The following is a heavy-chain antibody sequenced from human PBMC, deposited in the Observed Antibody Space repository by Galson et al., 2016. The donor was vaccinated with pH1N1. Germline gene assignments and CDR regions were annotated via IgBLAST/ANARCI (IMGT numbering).Heavy chain of an antibody. CDR1: GFTFGDYY. V-gene: IGHV3-11*01. D-gene: IGHD4-17*01. Sequence: SLRLSCAASGFTFGDYYMSWIRQAPGKGLEWVSYIRSSGNTIYYADSVKGRFTISWDNAKNSLYLQMNSLRAEDTAVYYCARSDYGDYVGWFDPWGQGTLVTVSS. CDR2: IRSSGNTI. CDR3: ARSDYGDYVGWFDP. J-gene: IGHJ5*02.